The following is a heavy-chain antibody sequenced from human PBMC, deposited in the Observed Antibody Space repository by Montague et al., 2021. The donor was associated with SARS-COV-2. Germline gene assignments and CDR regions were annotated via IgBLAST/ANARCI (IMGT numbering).Heavy chain of an antibody. V-gene: IGHV4-4*02. D-gene: IGHD2-2*01. CDR3: ARRYCSSTSCPNWFDP. CDR2: IYHNGST. Sequence: SETLSLTCAVSGGSISSSNWWSWVRQPPGKGLEWIGEIYHNGSTXYNPSLNSRVTISVDKSKNQFSLKLSSATAADTAVYYCARRYCSSTSCPNWFDPWGQGTLVTVSS. J-gene: IGHJ5*02. CDR1: GGSISSSNW.